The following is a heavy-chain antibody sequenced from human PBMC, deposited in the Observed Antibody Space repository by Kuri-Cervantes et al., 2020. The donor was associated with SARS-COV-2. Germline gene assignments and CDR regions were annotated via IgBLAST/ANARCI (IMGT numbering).Heavy chain of an antibody. V-gene: IGHV3-7*03. CDR3: ARALLLWFGELPSH. Sequence: GESLKISCAASGFTFSSYWMSWVRQAPGKGLEWVANIKQDGGEKYYVDSVKGRFTISRDNAKNSLYLQMNSLGAEDTAVYYCARALLLWFGELPSHWGQGTLVTVSS. CDR1: GFTFSSYW. D-gene: IGHD3-10*01. J-gene: IGHJ4*02. CDR2: IKQDGGEK.